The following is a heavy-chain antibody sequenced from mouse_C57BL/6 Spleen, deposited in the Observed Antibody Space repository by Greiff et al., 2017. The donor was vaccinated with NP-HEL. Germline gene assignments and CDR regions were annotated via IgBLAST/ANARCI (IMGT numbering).Heavy chain of an antibody. D-gene: IGHD2-4*01. V-gene: IGHV1-80*01. CDR3: ARRPIYYDYDGYFDV. J-gene: IGHJ1*03. CDR2: IYPGDGDT. CDR1: GYAFSSYW. Sequence: VQLQESGAELVKPGASVKISCKASGYAFSSYWMNWVKQRPGKGLEWIGQIYPGDGDTNYNGKFKGKATLTADKSSSTAYMQLSSLTSEDSAVYFCARRPIYYDYDGYFDVWGTGTTVTVSS.